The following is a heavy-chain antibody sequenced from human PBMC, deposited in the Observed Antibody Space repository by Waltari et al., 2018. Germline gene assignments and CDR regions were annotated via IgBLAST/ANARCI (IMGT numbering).Heavy chain of an antibody. V-gene: IGHV4-34*01. CDR3: ARTGRIRYFDWLLHPFDY. D-gene: IGHD3-9*01. CDR2: INHSGST. CDR1: GGSFSGYY. Sequence: QVQLQQWGAGLLKPSETLSLTCAVYGGSFSGYYWSWLRPPPGKGLEWIGEINHSGSTNYNPSLKSRVTISVDTSKNQFSLKLSSVTAANTAVYYCARTGRIRYFDWLLHPFDYWGQGTLVTVSS. J-gene: IGHJ4*02.